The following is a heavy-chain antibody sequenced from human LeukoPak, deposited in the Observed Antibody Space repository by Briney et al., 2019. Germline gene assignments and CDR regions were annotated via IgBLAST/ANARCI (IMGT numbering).Heavy chain of an antibody. CDR1: GGSFSGYY. J-gene: IGHJ4*02. D-gene: IGHD6-13*01. CDR3: ARSGIAAAGTIDY. V-gene: IGHV4-34*01. CDR2: INHSGST. Sequence: NPSETLSLTCAVYGGSFSGYYWSWIRQPPGKGLEWIWEINHSGSTNYNPSLKSRVTISVDTSKNQFSLKLSSVTAADTAVYYCARSGIAAAGTIDYWGQGTLVTVSS.